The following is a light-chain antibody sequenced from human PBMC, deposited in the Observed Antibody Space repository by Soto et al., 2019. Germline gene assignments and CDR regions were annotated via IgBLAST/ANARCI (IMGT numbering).Light chain of an antibody. CDR2: AVN. J-gene: IGLJ3*02. Sequence: QSALTQPASVPGSPGQSITISCTGTSSDVGGYNFVSWYQQHPGKPPKLIIYAVNNRPSGVSDRFSASKSGNTASLTISGLQAEDEADYYCSSYTVSTTLVLFGGGTQLTVL. CDR1: SSDVGGYNF. V-gene: IGLV2-14*01. CDR3: SSYTVSTTLVL.